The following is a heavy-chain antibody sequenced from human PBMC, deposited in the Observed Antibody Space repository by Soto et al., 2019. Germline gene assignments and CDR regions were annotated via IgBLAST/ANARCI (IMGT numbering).Heavy chain of an antibody. CDR2: TSNDGVNA. Sequence: QVQLVESGGGLVQPGRSLRRSCVASGFTFSSYAFHWVRQPPGKGLEWVSATSNDGVNAYYADSVKGRFSISRDNSKNTLYLQMNTLGPEDTAVYYCARDLRYYNSRGYYGFFDYGGQGTLVTVSS. CDR3: ARDLRYYNSRGYYGFFDY. J-gene: IGHJ4*02. V-gene: IGHV3-30-3*01. CDR1: GFTFSSYA. D-gene: IGHD3-22*01.